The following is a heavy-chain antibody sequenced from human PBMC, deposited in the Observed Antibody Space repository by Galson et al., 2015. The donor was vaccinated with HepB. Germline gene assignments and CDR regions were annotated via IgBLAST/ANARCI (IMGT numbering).Heavy chain of an antibody. D-gene: IGHD3-22*01. CDR2: ISYDGSNK. Sequence: SLRLSCAASGFTFSSYAMHWVRQAPGKGLEWVAVISYDGSNKYYADSVKGRFTISRDNSKNTLYLQMNSLRAEDTAVYYCASSLYDSSGYYSGFDYWGQGTLVTVSS. J-gene: IGHJ4*02. CDR1: GFTFSSYA. CDR3: ASSLYDSSGYYSGFDY. V-gene: IGHV3-30-3*01.